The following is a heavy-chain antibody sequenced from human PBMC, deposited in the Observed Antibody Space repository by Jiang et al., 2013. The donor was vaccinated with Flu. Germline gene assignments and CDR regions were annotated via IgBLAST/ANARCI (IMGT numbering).Heavy chain of an antibody. J-gene: IGHJ4*02. Sequence: EWMGWINTNSGATRTAQKFQGRVTMTRDTSINTVYMELRSLTSDDTAMYYCARDLYYGSGTFDYWGQGTLVTVSS. V-gene: IGHV1-2*02. D-gene: IGHD3-10*01. CDR3: ARDLYYGSGTFDY. CDR2: INTNSGAT.